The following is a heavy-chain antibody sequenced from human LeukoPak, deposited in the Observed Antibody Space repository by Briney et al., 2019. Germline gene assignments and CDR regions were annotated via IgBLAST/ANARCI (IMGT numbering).Heavy chain of an antibody. CDR2: IYPGDSDT. CDR3: ARHRDIVVVVAGPADY. D-gene: IGHD2-15*01. CDR1: GYRFTSYW. V-gene: IGHV5-51*01. Sequence: GESLQISCKGSGYRFTSYWIGWVRQMPGKGLEWMGIIYPGDSDTRYSPSFQGQVTISADKSISTAYLQWRSLKASDTAMYYCARHRDIVVVVAGPADYWGQGTLVTVSS. J-gene: IGHJ4*02.